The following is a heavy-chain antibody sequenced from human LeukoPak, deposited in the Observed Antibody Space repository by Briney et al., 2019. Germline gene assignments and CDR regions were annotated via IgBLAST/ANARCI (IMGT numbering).Heavy chain of an antibody. Sequence: PGRSLRLSSAASGFTFSSYGMHWVRQAPGKGLEWVAVIWYDGSNKYYADSVKGRFTISRDNSKNTLYLQMNSLRAEDTAVYYCARECHYDILTGPVDYWGQGTLVTVSS. CDR1: GFTFSSYG. J-gene: IGHJ4*02. D-gene: IGHD3-9*01. CDR2: IWYDGSNK. V-gene: IGHV3-33*01. CDR3: ARECHYDILTGPVDY.